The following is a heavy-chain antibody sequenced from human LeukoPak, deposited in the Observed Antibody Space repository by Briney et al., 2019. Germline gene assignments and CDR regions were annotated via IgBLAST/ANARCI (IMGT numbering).Heavy chain of an antibody. CDR3: TREKFDP. Sequence: GGSLRLSCAASGFTFSRYWMHWVRQAPGKGLVWVSRIYNDGSSTSYADSVKGRFTISGDNAKNTLYLQMNSLRAEDTAVYYCTREKFDPWGQGTLVTVSS. V-gene: IGHV3-74*01. CDR2: IYNDGSST. CDR1: GFTFSRYW. J-gene: IGHJ5*02.